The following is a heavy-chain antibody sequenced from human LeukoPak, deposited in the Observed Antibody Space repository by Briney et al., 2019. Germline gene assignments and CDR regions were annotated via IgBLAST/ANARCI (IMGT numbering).Heavy chain of an antibody. Sequence: GGSLRLSCAASGFTFSNYAMHWVRQAPGKGLEYVSAISSNGGSTYYANSVKGRFTISRDNSKNTLYLQMGSLRAEDMAVYYCAKGIVVVPAAIDASAYYYGMDVLGKGTTVTVSS. CDR1: GFTFSNYA. J-gene: IGHJ6*04. CDR2: ISSNGGST. CDR3: AKGIVVVPAAIDASAYYYGMDV. V-gene: IGHV3-64*01. D-gene: IGHD2-2*01.